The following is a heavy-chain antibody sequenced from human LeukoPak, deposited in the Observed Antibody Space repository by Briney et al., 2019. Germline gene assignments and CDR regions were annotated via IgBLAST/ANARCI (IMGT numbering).Heavy chain of an antibody. J-gene: IGHJ4*02. D-gene: IGHD3-22*01. CDR3: ARGGNGSSGYYYARY. Sequence: SQTLSLTCTVSGGSISSGDYYWSWIRQPPGKGLEWIGYIYYSGSTYYNPSLKSRVTISVDTSKNQFSLKLSPVTAADTAVYYCARGGNGSSGYYYARYWGQGTLVTVSS. CDR1: GGSISSGDYY. V-gene: IGHV4-30-4*01. CDR2: IYYSGST.